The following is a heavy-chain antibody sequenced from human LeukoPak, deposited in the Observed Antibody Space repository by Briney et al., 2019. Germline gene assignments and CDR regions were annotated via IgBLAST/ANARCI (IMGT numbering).Heavy chain of an antibody. CDR3: ARTDHHTPVGDYYGLDY. J-gene: IGHJ4*02. CDR2: ISFDGSNK. CDR1: GFTFSNYG. Sequence: PGGSLRLSCAASGFTFSNYGMHWVRQAPGKGLEWVAIISFDGSNKYYADSVKGRFTTSRDNSKNTLYVQMNSLRAEDTAVYYCARTDHHTPVGDYYGLDYWGQGTLVTVSS. V-gene: IGHV3-30*03. D-gene: IGHD3-10*01.